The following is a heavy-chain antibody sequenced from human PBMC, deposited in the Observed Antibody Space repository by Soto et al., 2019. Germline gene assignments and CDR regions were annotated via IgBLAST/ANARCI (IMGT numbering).Heavy chain of an antibody. D-gene: IGHD3-3*01. Sequence: QVQVVESGGGVVQPGRSLRLSCAASGFTFSSFGMHWVRQAPGKGLERVSLIWYDGSKKSYGDSVKDRFTISRDNSRNTVYLQMNSLRADDTAVYYCARDASYYSLWSGYYPSRNGMDVWGQGTTVTVSS. CDR3: ARDASYYSLWSGYYPSRNGMDV. CDR2: IWYDGSKK. CDR1: GFTFSSFG. V-gene: IGHV3-33*01. J-gene: IGHJ6*02.